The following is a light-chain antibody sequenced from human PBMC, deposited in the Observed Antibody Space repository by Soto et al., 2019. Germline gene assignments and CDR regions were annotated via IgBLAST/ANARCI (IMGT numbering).Light chain of an antibody. V-gene: IGLV2-14*01. CDR2: EVN. CDR1: SNDVGGYNY. Sequence: SVLAQPASVSGSPGQSITISCTGTSNDVGGYNYVSWYQEHPGKALKLIIYEVNNRPSGVSNRFSGSKSGNTASLTISGLQAEDEAYYYCNSYTTGSTLVFGGGTQLTVL. CDR3: NSYTTGSTLV. J-gene: IGLJ3*02.